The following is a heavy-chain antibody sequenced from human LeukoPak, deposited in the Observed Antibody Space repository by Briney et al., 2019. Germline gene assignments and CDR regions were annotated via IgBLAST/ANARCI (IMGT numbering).Heavy chain of an antibody. D-gene: IGHD3-10*01. CDR2: ISGIGGST. CDR1: GCTFSSYA. Sequence: PGGSLRLSCAASGCTFSSYAMSWVRQAPGKGLEWVSAISGIGGSTYYADSVKGRFTISRDNSKNTLYLQMNSLRAEDTAVYYCAKSASLRARVEDFDYWGQGTLVTVSS. CDR3: AKSASLRARVEDFDY. J-gene: IGHJ4*02. V-gene: IGHV3-23*01.